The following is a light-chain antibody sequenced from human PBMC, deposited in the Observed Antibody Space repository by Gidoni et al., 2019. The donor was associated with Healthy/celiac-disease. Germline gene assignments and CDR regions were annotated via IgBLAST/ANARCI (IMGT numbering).Light chain of an antibody. Sequence: SYELTKPPSVSVSPGQTARITCSGDALPKQYAYWYQQKPGQAPVLVIYKDSGRPSGIPERFSGSSSGTTVTLTISGVQAEDEADYYCQSADSSGTYPVFGGGTKLTVL. CDR2: KDS. CDR3: QSADSSGTYPV. CDR1: ALPKQY. V-gene: IGLV3-25*03. J-gene: IGLJ2*01.